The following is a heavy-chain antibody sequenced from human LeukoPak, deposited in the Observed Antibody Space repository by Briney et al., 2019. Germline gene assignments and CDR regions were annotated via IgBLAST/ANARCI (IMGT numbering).Heavy chain of an antibody. CDR3: ARVADCGGDCYQGGPDY. Sequence: SETLSLTCAVYGGSFSGYYWSWIRQPPGKGLEWIGEINHSGSTNYNPSLKSRVTIPVDTSKNQFSLKLSSVTAADTAVYYCARVADCGGDCYQGGPDYWGQGTLVTVSS. CDR1: GGSFSGYY. CDR2: INHSGST. D-gene: IGHD2-21*02. J-gene: IGHJ4*02. V-gene: IGHV4-34*01.